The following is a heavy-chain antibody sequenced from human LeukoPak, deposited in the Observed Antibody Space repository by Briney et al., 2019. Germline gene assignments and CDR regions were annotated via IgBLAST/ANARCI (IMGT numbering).Heavy chain of an antibody. D-gene: IGHD1-1*01. CDR2: IKQDGSEK. J-gene: IGHJ6*03. V-gene: IGHV3-7*01. CDR3: ARRGQSTTGTTIYYYYMDV. CDR1: GFTFSSYW. Sequence: PGGSLRLSCAASGFTFSSYWMSWVRQAPGEGLEWVANIKQDGSEKYCVDSVKGRFTIPRDNAKNSLYLQMNSLRAEDTAVYYCARRGQSTTGTTIYYYYMDVWGKGTTVTVSS.